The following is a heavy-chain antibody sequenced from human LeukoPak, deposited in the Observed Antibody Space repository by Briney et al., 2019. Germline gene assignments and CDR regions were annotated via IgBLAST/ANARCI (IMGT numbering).Heavy chain of an antibody. Sequence: MPSETLSLTCTVSGGSISADSWSWIRQPAGKGVEWIGHIYTSGSTYHNPFLKSRVSMSVDTSKNQFSLKLSSVTAADTAVYYCARHITYYDILTGYYGPSGAFDIWGQGTMVTVSS. J-gene: IGHJ3*02. D-gene: IGHD3-9*01. V-gene: IGHV4-4*07. CDR2: IYTSGST. CDR3: ARHITYYDILTGYYGPSGAFDI. CDR1: GGSISADS.